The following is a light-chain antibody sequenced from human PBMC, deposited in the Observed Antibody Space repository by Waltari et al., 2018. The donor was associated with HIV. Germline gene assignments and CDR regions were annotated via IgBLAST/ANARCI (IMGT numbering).Light chain of an antibody. CDR2: AAS. CDR3: QQSYSTPWT. J-gene: IGKJ1*01. CDR1: QSISNY. Sequence: DIQMTQSPSSLSASVGDRVTITCRASQSISNYLNWYQQKPRKAPKLLIYAASSLQSGVPSRFSGSGSGTDFTLTISSLQPEDFATYYCQQSYSTPWTFGQGTKVEIK. V-gene: IGKV1-39*01.